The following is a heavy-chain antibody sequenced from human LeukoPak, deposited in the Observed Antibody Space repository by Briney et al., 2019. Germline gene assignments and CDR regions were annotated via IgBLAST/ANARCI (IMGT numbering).Heavy chain of an antibody. CDR1: GGSISSSSYY. J-gene: IGHJ4*02. CDR2: IYYSGST. V-gene: IGHV4-39*07. Sequence: SETLSLTCTVSGGSISSSSYYWGWIRQPPGKGLEWIGSIYYSGSTYYNPSLKSRVTISVDTSKNQFSLKLSSVTAADTAVYYCARDGRPSIAAAVPPDYWGQGTLVTVSS. CDR3: ARDGRPSIAAAVPPDY. D-gene: IGHD6-13*01.